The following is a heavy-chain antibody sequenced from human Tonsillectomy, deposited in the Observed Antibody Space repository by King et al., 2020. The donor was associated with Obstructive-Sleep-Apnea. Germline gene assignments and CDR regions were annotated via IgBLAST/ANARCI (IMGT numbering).Heavy chain of an antibody. V-gene: IGHV3-7*01. CDR2: IKQDGSEK. CDR1: GFTFSSYW. CDR3: ARDRGELID. D-gene: IGHD3-16*01. J-gene: IGHJ4*02. Sequence: EVQLVESGGGLVQPGGSLRLSCAASGFTFSSYWMSWVRQAPGKGLEWVVNIKQDGSEKRYVDSVKGRFTMSRDNAKNSLFLQMNTLRAEDTAVYYCARDRGELIDWGQGTLVTVSS.